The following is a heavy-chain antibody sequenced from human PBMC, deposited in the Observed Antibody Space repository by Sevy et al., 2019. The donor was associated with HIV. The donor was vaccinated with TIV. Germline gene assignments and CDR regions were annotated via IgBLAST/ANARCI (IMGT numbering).Heavy chain of an antibody. D-gene: IGHD3-22*01. V-gene: IGHV3-49*03. CDR3: GRGQYYDSSGYTDF. CDR2: IRSKTYGGAT. CDR1: GFTFVEYA. J-gene: IGHJ4*02. Sequence: GGSLILSCTASGFTFVEYALSWFRQAPGKGLEWVGFIRSKTYGGATEFAASVNGRFTISRDDSKSIAYLQMNSLKTEDTALYYCGRGQYYDSSGYTDFWGQGTLVTVSS.